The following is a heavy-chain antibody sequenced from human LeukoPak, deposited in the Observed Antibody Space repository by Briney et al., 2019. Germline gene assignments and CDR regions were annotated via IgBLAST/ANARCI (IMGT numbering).Heavy chain of an antibody. V-gene: IGHV4-59*01. CDR1: GFTFSSYS. CDR3: ARVRWGIYYYMDV. D-gene: IGHD2-8*02. Sequence: GSLRLSCAASGFTFSSYSMNWVRQPPGKGLEWIGYIYYSGNTNYNPSLKSRVTISVDTSKNQFSLKLSSVTAADTAVYYCARVRWGIYYYMDVWGKGTTVTVSS. J-gene: IGHJ6*03. CDR2: IYYSGNT.